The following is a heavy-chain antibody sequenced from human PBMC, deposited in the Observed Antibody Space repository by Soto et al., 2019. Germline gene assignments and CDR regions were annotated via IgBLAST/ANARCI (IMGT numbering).Heavy chain of an antibody. J-gene: IGHJ2*01. Sequence: GGSLRLSCAASGFTFNDYSMHWVRQAPGKGLEWVSGISGNSGAIGYAESAKGRFTISRDNAKNSLHLQMNSLRAEDTAVYYCVRASGPFDLWGRGTLVTVSS. D-gene: IGHD1-26*01. CDR3: VRASGPFDL. CDR1: GFTFNDYS. CDR2: ISGNSGAI. V-gene: IGHV3-9*01.